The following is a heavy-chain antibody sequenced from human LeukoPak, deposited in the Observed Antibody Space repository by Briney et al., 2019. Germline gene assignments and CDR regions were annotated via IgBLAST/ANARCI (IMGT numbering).Heavy chain of an antibody. CDR3: GRGPGNWNYLGYFDY. D-gene: IGHD1-7*01. CDR2: INHSGST. CDR1: GGSFSGYY. V-gene: IGHV4-34*01. J-gene: IGHJ4*02. Sequence: SETLSLTCAVYGGSFSGYYWSWIRQPPGKGLEWIGEINHSGSTNYNPSLKSQVTISVDTSKNQFSLKLSSVTAADTAVYYCGRGPGNWNYLGYFDYWGQGTLVTVSS.